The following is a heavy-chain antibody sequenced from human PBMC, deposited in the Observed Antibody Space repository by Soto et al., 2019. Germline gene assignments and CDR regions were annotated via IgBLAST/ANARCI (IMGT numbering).Heavy chain of an antibody. CDR1: GGTFSDYT. V-gene: IGHV1-69*01. D-gene: IGHD2-8*01. J-gene: IGHJ6*02. CDR3: ARNRTLTGYSYGMDV. CDR2: IIPIFDTA. Sequence: QVQLVQSGAELRKPGSSVKVSCKASGGTFSDYTINWVRQAPGQRLEWMGGIIPIFDTANYAEKFQGRVTITADESTSTSFMEVSSLRSEDTAVYYCARNRTLTGYSYGMDVWGQGTMVTVSS.